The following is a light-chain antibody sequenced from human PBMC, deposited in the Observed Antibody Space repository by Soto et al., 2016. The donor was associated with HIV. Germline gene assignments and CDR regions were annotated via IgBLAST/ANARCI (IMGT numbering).Light chain of an antibody. Sequence: IQLTQSPSSLSASVGDRVTITCRASQDIKNDLGWYQQKPGKAPKVLIYAASSLQSGVPSRFSGSGFGTDFTLTISSLQPEDFATYYCLQDYNYPRTFGRGTKVEFK. CDR2: AAS. V-gene: IGKV1-6*01. J-gene: IGKJ1*01. CDR3: LQDYNYPRT. CDR1: QDIKND.